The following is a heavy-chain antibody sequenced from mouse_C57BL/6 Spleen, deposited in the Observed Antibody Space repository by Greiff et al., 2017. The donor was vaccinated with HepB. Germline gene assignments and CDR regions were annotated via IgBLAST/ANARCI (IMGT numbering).Heavy chain of an antibody. J-gene: IGHJ4*01. CDR3: AGGYYGSSFYAMDY. CDR1: GFSLTSYA. Sequence: VKLQESGPGLVAPSQSLSITCTVSGFSLTSYAISWVRQPPGKGLEWLGVIWTGGGTNYNSALKSRLSISKDNSKSQVFLKMNSLQTDDTARYYCAGGYYGSSFYAMDYWGQGTSVTVSS. CDR2: IWTGGGT. V-gene: IGHV2-9-1*01. D-gene: IGHD1-1*01.